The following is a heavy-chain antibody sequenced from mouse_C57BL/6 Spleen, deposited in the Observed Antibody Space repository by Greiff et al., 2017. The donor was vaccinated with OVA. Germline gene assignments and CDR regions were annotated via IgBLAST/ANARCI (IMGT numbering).Heavy chain of an antibody. CDR1: GYTFTSYW. D-gene: IGHD2-4*01. V-gene: IGHV1-59*01. J-gene: IGHJ3*01. CDR3: AGGLRGETWFAY. Sequence: QVQLQQPGAELVRPGTSVKLSCKASGYTFTSYWMHWVKQRPGQGLEWIGVIDPSDSYTNYNQKFKGKATLTVDTSSSTAYMQLSSLTSEDSAVYYWAGGLRGETWFAYWGQGTLVTVSA. CDR2: IDPSDSYT.